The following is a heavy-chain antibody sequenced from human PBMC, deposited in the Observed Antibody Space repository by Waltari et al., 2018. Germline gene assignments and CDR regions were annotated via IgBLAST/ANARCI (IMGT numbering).Heavy chain of an antibody. J-gene: IGHJ5*02. V-gene: IGHV4-34*01. CDR1: GGSFSGYY. CDR2: INHSGSP. D-gene: IGHD2-15*01. CDR3: ARCPPTVLVVVAAKHTWFAP. Sequence: QVQLQQWGAGMLKPSETLSLTCAVYGGSFSGYYWSWIRQPPGKGLEWIGEINHSGSPIYNPPHKRQVTISVDTSKHQFSLTLSSVTAAAPAVYSCARCPPTVLVVVAAKHTWFAPWGQGTLVTVSS.